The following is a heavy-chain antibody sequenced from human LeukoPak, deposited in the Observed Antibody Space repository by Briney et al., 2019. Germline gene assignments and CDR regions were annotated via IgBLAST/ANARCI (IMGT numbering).Heavy chain of an antibody. D-gene: IGHD3-3*01. J-gene: IGHJ4*02. Sequence: GSLRLSCETAGFTFSSYVMYWVRRTPGKGLEWVSRISHDGIISYADSVKGRFTISRDNAKNTLLLQMNSLRVEDTAVYYCARDFVFKIDYWGRGTLVTVSS. CDR2: ISHDGII. CDR1: GFTFSSYV. CDR3: ARDFVFKIDY. V-gene: IGHV3-74*01.